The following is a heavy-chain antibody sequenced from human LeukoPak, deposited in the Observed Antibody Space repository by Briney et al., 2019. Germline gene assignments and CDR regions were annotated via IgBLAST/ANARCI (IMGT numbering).Heavy chain of an antibody. CDR2: IWYDGSNK. J-gene: IGHJ4*02. CDR1: GFTFSSYG. V-gene: IGHV3-33*01. Sequence: GGSLRLSCAASGFTFSSYGIHWVRQAPGKGLEWVAVIWYDGSNKYYADSVKGRFTISRDNSKNTLYLQMNSLRAEDTAVYYCARGGSRGYSSDYWGQGTLVTVSS. CDR3: ARGGSRGYSSDY. D-gene: IGHD2-15*01.